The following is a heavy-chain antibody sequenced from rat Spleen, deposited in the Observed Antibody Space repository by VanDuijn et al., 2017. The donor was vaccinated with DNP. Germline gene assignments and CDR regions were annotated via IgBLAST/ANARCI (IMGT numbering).Heavy chain of an antibody. V-gene: IGHV2-45*01. D-gene: IGHD1-11*01. J-gene: IGHJ2*01. CDR1: GFSLTSYN. CDR2: MWSGGST. Sequence: QVQLKESGPGLVQPSETLSLTCTVSGFSLTSYNVHWVRQPPGKGLEWMGVMWSGGSTDYNSALKSRLSISRDTSKNQVFLKMNSLQSEDTTTYYCARESGGYGGYSERFDYWGQGVMVTVSS. CDR3: ARESGGYGGYSERFDY.